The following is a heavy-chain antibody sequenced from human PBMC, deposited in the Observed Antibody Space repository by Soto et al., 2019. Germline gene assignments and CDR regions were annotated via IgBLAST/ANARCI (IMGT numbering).Heavy chain of an antibody. CDR1: GVPFRAYY. J-gene: IGHJ4*02. CDR2: TNHRGGT. V-gene: IGHV4-34*01. D-gene: IGHD2-15*01. CDR3: GRGIVQTVEGICFYDY. Sequence: TAETLSLPCFVNGVPFRAYYLGWIRHRPGKGLEWRGETNHRGGTIYKPFLKHRDTISVDTSKSQFSRTLTSVTAGDRGVYLCGRGIVQTVEGICFYDYWGQGTLVTVSS.